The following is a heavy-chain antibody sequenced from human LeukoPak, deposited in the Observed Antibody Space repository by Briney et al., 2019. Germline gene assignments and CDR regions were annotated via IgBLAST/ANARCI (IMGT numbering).Heavy chain of an antibody. V-gene: IGHV1-18*01. CDR3: ARVNSANYYHFDY. CDR1: GYTFTNYG. Sequence: GASVKVSCKSSGYTFTNYGISWVRQAPGQGLEWMGWMSTHNGSTNYAQKFQGRVTMTTETSTSTAYMELRSLRSDDTAVYYCARVNSANYYHFDYWGQGTLVTVSS. D-gene: IGHD1-26*01. CDR2: MSTHNGST. J-gene: IGHJ4*02.